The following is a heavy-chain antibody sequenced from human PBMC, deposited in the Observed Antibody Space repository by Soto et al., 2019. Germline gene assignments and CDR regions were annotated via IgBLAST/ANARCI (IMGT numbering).Heavy chain of an antibody. CDR3: ARGFRRRAVAGITPENYYYMDV. CDR1: GGSFSGYY. CDR2: INHSGST. V-gene: IGHV4-34*01. Sequence: SETLSLTCAVYGGSFSGYYWSWIRQPPGKGLEWIGEINHSGSTNYNPSLKSRVTISVDTSKNQFSLKLSSVTAADTAVYYCARGFRRRAVAGITPENYYYMDVWGKGTTVTVSS. J-gene: IGHJ6*03. D-gene: IGHD6-19*01.